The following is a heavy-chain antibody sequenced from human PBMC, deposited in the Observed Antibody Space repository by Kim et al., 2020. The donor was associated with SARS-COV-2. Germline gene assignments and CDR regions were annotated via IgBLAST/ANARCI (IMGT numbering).Heavy chain of an antibody. V-gene: IGHV3-23*01. Sequence: GGSLRLSCAASGFTFSSYAMSWVRQAPGKGLEWVSAISGSGGSTYYADSVKGRFTISRDNSKNTLYLQMTSLRAEDTALYYCAKDWGYGSGSYDYWGQGTLVTVSS. CDR2: ISGSGGST. D-gene: IGHD3-10*01. J-gene: IGHJ4*02. CDR1: GFTFSSYA. CDR3: AKDWGYGSGSYDY.